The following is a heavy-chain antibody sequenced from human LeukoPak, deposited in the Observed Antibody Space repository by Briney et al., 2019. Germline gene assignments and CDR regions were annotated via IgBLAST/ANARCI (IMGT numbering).Heavy chain of an antibody. J-gene: IGHJ6*03. V-gene: IGHV3-48*01. CDR3: ARDSTSNYYYYMDV. D-gene: IGHD3-3*02. CDR2: ISSSSSTI. Sequence: GGSLRLSCAASGFTFSSYSMNWVRQAPGKGLEWVSYISSSSSTIYYADSVKGRFTISRDNAKNSLYLQMNSLRAEDTAVYYCARDSTSNYYYYMDVWGKGTTVTISS. CDR1: GFTFSSYS.